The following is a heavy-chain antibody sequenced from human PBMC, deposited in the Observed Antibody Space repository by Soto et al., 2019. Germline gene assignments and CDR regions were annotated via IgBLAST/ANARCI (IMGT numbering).Heavy chain of an antibody. CDR3: ARGHWAADY. CDR1: GFTVSTKY. Sequence: EVQLVESGGGLVQPGGSLRLSCAASGFTVSTKYMSWVRQAPGKGLEWVSVIYSGGSTFYADYVRGRFTISRDNSKNTVNLQMNSLRAEDTAVYYCARGHWAADYWGQGTLVTVSS. CDR2: IYSGGST. D-gene: IGHD3-16*01. V-gene: IGHV3-66*01. J-gene: IGHJ4*02.